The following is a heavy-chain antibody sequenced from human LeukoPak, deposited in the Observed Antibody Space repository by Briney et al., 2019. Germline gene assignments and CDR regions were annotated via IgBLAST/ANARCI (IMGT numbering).Heavy chain of an antibody. D-gene: IGHD5-24*01. J-gene: IGHJ4*02. Sequence: GGSLRLSCAASGFTFSDFGMHWVRQARGKGREWVAVIWYDGSNEYYADSVKGRFTISRDNSKNTLYLQMNSLSAEDTAVYYCARDPERRDGFYWGQGTLVTVSS. V-gene: IGHV3-33*01. CDR3: ARDPERRDGFY. CDR1: GFTFSDFG. CDR2: IWYDGSNE.